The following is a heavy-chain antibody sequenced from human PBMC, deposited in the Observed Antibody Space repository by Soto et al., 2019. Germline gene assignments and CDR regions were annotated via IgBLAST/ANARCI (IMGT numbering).Heavy chain of an antibody. J-gene: IGHJ5*02. V-gene: IGHV5-10-1*01. CDR2: IDPSDSYT. CDR3: AQMTDYYDSSGYQPLDP. CDR1: GYSFTSYW. Sequence: PGESLKISCKGSGYSFTSYWISWVRQMPGKGLEWMGRIDPSDSYTNYSPSFQGHVTISADKSISTAYLQWSSLKASDTAMYYCAQMTDYYDSSGYQPLDPWGQGTLVTVPS. D-gene: IGHD3-22*01.